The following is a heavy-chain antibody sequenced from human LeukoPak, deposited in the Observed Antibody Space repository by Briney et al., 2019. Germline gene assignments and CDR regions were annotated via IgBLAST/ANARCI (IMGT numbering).Heavy chain of an antibody. CDR3: ARDTMVRGVINLDY. J-gene: IGHJ4*02. CDR1: GYTFTSYG. V-gene: IGHV1-18*03. D-gene: IGHD3-10*01. CDR2: ISAYNGNT. Sequence: ASVKVSCKASGYTFTSYGISWVRQAPGQGLEWMGWISAYNGNTNYAQKLQGRVTMTTDTSTSTAYMELRSLRSDDMAVYYCARDTMVRGVINLDYWGQGTLVTVSS.